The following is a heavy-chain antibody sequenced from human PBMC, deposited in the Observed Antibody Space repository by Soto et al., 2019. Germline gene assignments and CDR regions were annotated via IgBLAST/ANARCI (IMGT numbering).Heavy chain of an antibody. CDR3: ARERDYVMSFLIDY. CDR1: GGSISSYY. CDR2: IYTSGST. J-gene: IGHJ4*02. V-gene: IGHV4-4*07. D-gene: IGHD3-16*01. Sequence: QVQLQESGPGLVKPSETLSLTCTVSGGSISSYYWSWIRQPAGKGLEWIGRIYTSGSTNYNPSLKNRVTMSVDTSKNQFSLKLSSVTAADTDVYYCARERDYVMSFLIDYWGQGTLVTVSS.